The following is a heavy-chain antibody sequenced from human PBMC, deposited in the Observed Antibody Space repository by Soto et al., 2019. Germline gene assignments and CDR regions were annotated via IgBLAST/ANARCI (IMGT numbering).Heavy chain of an antibody. D-gene: IGHD5-18*01. Sequence: PSETLSLTCTVSGGSISIYYWSWIRQPPGKGLEWIGYIYYSGSTNYNPSLKSRVTISVDTSKNQFSLKLSSVTAADTAVYYCARGDGIQLWPNYGMDVWGQGTTVTVSS. CDR3: ARGDGIQLWPNYGMDV. V-gene: IGHV4-59*01. J-gene: IGHJ6*02. CDR1: GGSISIYY. CDR2: IYYSGST.